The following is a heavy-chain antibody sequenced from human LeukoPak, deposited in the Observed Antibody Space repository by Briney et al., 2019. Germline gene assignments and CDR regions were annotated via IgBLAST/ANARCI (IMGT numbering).Heavy chain of an antibody. Sequence: GGSLRLSCAASGFTFSSYSMNWVRQAPGKGLEWVSSISSSSNYIYYADSVKGRFTISRDNAKNSLYLQMNSLRAEDTAVYYCARHGYSYGYSDYWGQGTLVTVSS. CDR3: ARHGYSYGYSDY. J-gene: IGHJ4*02. CDR1: GFTFSSYS. D-gene: IGHD5-18*01. V-gene: IGHV3-21*01. CDR2: ISSSSNYI.